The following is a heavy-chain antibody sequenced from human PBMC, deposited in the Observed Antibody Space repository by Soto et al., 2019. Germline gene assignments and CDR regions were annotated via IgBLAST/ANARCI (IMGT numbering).Heavy chain of an antibody. J-gene: IGHJ5*02. V-gene: IGHV3-23*01. CDR3: AKGLPERRSAYYRYNWFDP. Sequence: EVQLLESGGGSVQPGKSLRLSCAASGFTFSSYAMSWVRQAPGKGLEWVSVISGSGGSTYYADSVKGRFTISRDNSKNTLYLQMNNLRAEDTAVYYCAKGLPERRSAYYRYNWFDPWGQGTLVTFSS. CDR1: GFTFSSYA. CDR2: ISGSGGST. D-gene: IGHD3-3*01.